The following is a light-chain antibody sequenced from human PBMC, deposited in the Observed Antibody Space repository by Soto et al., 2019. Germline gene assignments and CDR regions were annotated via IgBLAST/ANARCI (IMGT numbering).Light chain of an antibody. CDR2: YAS. CDR3: QQYNNWPPIT. J-gene: IGKJ5*01. CDR1: QSVNNN. V-gene: IGKV3-15*01. Sequence: EIMMTQSPGTLSVSPGERATLSCRASQSVNNNVAWYQQRPGQAPRLLIYYASTRATGIPARFSGSGSGTEFTLTITSLQSEDFALYYCQQYNNWPPITFGQGTRLEIK.